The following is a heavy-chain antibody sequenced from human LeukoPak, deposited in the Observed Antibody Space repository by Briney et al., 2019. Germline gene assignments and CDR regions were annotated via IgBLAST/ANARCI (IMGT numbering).Heavy chain of an antibody. CDR3: ARERVVGATKFHYGMDV. J-gene: IGHJ6*02. D-gene: IGHD1-26*01. Sequence: SETLSLTSTVSGGSISSSSYYWGWIRQPPGKGLEWIGSIYYSGSTYYNPSLKSRVTISVDTSKNQFSLKLSSVTAADTAVYYCARERVVGATKFHYGMDVWGQGTTVTVSS. CDR2: IYYSGST. V-gene: IGHV4-39*07. CDR1: GGSISSSSYY.